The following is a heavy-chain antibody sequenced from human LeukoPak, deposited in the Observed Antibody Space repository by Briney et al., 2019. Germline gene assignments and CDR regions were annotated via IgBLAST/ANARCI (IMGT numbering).Heavy chain of an antibody. Sequence: GGSLRLSCVASGFTFSSYSMNWVRQAPGKGLEWVSSISGSSTYIYYADSVEGRFTISRDNAKNSLYLQMNSLRAEDTGVYYCARDKYCSDDNCDGGSKFDYWGQGTLVTVSS. CDR1: GFTFSSYS. D-gene: IGHD2-15*01. J-gene: IGHJ4*02. CDR3: ARDKYCSDDNCDGGSKFDY. CDR2: ISGSSTYI. V-gene: IGHV3-21*01.